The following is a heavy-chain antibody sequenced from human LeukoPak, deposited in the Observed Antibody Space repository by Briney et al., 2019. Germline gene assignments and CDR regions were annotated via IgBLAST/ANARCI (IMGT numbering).Heavy chain of an antibody. V-gene: IGHV4-31*03. J-gene: IGHJ5*02. D-gene: IGHD2-21*01. CDR1: GVSISSGGYY. CDR2: IYYSGST. CDR3: ARGRPQGIGFDP. Sequence: PSQTLSLTCTVSGVSISSGGYYWSWIRQHPGKGLEWIGYIYYSGSTYYNPSLKSRVTISVDTSKNQFSLKLSSVTAADTAVYYCARGRPQGIGFDPWGQGTLVTVSS.